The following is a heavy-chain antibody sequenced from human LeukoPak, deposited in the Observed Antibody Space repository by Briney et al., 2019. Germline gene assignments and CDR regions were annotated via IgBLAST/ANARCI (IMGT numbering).Heavy chain of an antibody. Sequence: PGGSLRLSCAASGFTFSDYYMSWIRQAPGKGLEWVSYIGSSGSTIYYADSVKGRFSISRDNSKNTLYLQMDSLRGEDTAVYYCAKDFRIGYSAHFDYWGQGALVTVSS. CDR2: IGSSGSTI. V-gene: IGHV3-11*01. CDR3: AKDFRIGYSAHFDY. D-gene: IGHD2-21*01. CDR1: GFTFSDYY. J-gene: IGHJ4*02.